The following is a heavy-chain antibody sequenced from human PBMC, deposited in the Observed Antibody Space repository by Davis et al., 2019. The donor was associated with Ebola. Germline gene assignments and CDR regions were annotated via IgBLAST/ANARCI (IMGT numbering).Heavy chain of an antibody. Sequence: ASVKVSCKTSGATFSSYAINWVRLAPGLGLEWMGIINPSSTYTGYAQTFQDRITVTRDTSTSTVYMELGSLTSEDTAVYYCARSPRSMTPYYFDSWGQGSLVTVSS. J-gene: IGHJ4*02. CDR1: GATFSSYA. V-gene: IGHV1-46*01. D-gene: IGHD2-8*01. CDR3: ARSPRSMTPYYFDS. CDR2: INPSSTYT.